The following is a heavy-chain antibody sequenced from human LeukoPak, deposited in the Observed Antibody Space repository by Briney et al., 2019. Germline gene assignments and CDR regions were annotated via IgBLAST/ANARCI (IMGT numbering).Heavy chain of an antibody. CDR3: AKDAPGNPDGNYFDY. CDR1: GFTFSSYG. CDR2: IWYDGSNK. J-gene: IGHJ4*02. D-gene: IGHD4-17*01. V-gene: IGHV3-30*02. Sequence: PGGSLRLSCAASGFTFSSYGMHWVRQAPGKGLEWVAVIWYDGSNKYYADSVKGRFTISRDNSKNTLYLQMNSLRAEDTAVYYCAKDAPGNPDGNYFDYWGQGTLVTVSS.